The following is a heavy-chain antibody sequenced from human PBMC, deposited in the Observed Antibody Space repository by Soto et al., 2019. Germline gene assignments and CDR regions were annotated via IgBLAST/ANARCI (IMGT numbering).Heavy chain of an antibody. Sequence: ASVKVSWKASRYTFTSYYMHWVRQAPGQGLEWMGIINPSGGSTSYAQEFQGRVTMTRDTSTSTVYMELSSLRYEDTAVYYCARVRRSSGYYYGYWGQGTPVTAPQ. D-gene: IGHD3-22*01. CDR2: INPSGGST. CDR1: RYTFTSYY. V-gene: IGHV1-46*01. CDR3: ARVRRSSGYYYGY. J-gene: IGHJ4*02.